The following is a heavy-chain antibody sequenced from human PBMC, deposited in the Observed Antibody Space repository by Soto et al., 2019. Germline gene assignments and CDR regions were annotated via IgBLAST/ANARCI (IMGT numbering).Heavy chain of an antibody. V-gene: IGHV3-23*01. CDR2: ISGSGGST. Sequence: GGSLRLSCAASGFTFSSYAMSWVRQAPGKGLEWVSAISGSGGSTYYADSVKGRFTISRDNSKNTLYLQMNSLRAEDTAVYYCAKLDVPIILPIAAAGLYYFDYWGQGTLVTVSS. CDR1: GFTFSSYA. CDR3: AKLDVPIILPIAAAGLYYFDY. D-gene: IGHD6-13*01. J-gene: IGHJ4*02.